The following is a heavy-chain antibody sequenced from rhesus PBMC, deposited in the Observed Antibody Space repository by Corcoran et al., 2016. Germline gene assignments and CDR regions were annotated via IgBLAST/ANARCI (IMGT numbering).Heavy chain of an antibody. Sequence: QVQLQESGPGLVKPSETLSLTCAVSGASVNGYNWWNWIRQAPGKGLEWIGYGSGSGRITAYNPSLKSRVTISEDTSTNQFSLKLRSVTAADTAVYYCARGSTVDSWGQGVLVTVSS. V-gene: IGHV4-65*01. J-gene: IGHJ4*01. CDR3: ARGSTVDS. CDR2: GSGSGRIT. CDR1: GASVNGYNW.